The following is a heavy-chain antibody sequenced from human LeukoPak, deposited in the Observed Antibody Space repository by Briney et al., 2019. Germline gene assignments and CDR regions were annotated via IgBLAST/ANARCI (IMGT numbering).Heavy chain of an antibody. V-gene: IGHV3-23*01. Sequence: PGGSLRLSCAASGFTFSSYAMSWVRQAPGKGLEWVSAISGSGGSTYYADSVKGRFTISRDNSKNTLYLQMNSLRAEDTAVYYCAKDWLIRYCSSTSCSPDWGQGTLVTVSS. CDR2: ISGSGGST. CDR1: GFTFSSYA. J-gene: IGHJ4*02. CDR3: AKDWLIRYCSSTSCSPD. D-gene: IGHD2-2*01.